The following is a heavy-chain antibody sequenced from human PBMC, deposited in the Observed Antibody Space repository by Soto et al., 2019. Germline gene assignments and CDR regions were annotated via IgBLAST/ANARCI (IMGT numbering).Heavy chain of an antibody. CDR3: ARVDAYSGNGMDV. J-gene: IGHJ6*02. Sequence: QVQLVESGGGVVQPGRSLTLSCAASGFTFSNYGMHWVRQAPGKGLEWVAVIWNDGTNRYHADSGKDRFTNSRDNSKNTLYLQMNSLKAEVTAVYYWARVDAYSGNGMDVWGHGTTVTVS. D-gene: IGHD3-10*01. V-gene: IGHV3-33*01. CDR2: IWNDGTNR. CDR1: GFTFSNYG.